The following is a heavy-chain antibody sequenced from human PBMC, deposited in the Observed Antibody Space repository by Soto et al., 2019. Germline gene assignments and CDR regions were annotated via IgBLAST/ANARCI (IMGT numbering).Heavy chain of an antibody. CDR3: ARSSGWRQVGVYNYGLDV. V-gene: IGHV3-11*06. Sequence: QVQLVESGGGWVKPGESLRLSCIGSGFFLSNNWMTWIRQAPGKGLEWVSYSSASGYYTIYEDSLKGRFTISRDNARNSLWLQINSLTAEDTAVYYCARSSGWRQVGVYNYGLDVWGQGTTVIVSS. CDR1: GFFLSNNW. J-gene: IGHJ6*02. CDR2: SSASGYYT. D-gene: IGHD2-8*01.